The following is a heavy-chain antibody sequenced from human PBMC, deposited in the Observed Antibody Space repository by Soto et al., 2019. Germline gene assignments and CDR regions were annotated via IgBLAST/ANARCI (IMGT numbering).Heavy chain of an antibody. Sequence: SETLSLTCTVSVGSISAYYWTWIRQPPGKGLEYIGYINYSGSTNYNPSLKSRVTISVDTSKNQFSLKLSSVTAADTAVYYCAREGRYRYFDWLNGMDVWGQGTTVTVSS. J-gene: IGHJ6*02. V-gene: IGHV4-59*13. CDR3: AREGRYRYFDWLNGMDV. CDR2: INYSGST. D-gene: IGHD3-9*01. CDR1: VGSISAYY.